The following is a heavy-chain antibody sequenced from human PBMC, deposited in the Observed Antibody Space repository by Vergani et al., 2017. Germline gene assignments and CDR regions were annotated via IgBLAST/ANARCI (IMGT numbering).Heavy chain of an antibody. J-gene: IGHJ5*02. CDR3: AQGRGITSYYKRGEDWFDP. CDR1: GYTFTSYY. D-gene: IGHD1-14*01. V-gene: IGHV1-46*01. CDR2: INPSGGST. Sequence: QVQLVQSGAEVKKPGASVKVSCQASGYTFTSYYIHWVRQAPGQGLEWMGIINPSGGSTNYAQTFQGRVTMPRDTSTSTVFMELSSLGSEDQAVYYWAQGRGITSYYKRGEDWFDPWGQGAMVTVSS.